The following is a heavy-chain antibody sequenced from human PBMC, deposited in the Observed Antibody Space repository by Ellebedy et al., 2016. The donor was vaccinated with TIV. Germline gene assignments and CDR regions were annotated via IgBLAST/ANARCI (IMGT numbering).Heavy chain of an antibody. Sequence: GESLKISCAASGLTFTNAWMNWVRQAPGKGLEWVAHIKTDGSETYYVDSVKGRFTISRENAKNALFLQMDGLRVDDSAVYYCVGFGVFNLWGQGAPVTVSS. D-gene: IGHD3-3*01. V-gene: IGHV3-7*01. CDR2: IKTDGSET. J-gene: IGHJ5*02. CDR1: GLTFTNAW. CDR3: VGFGVFNL.